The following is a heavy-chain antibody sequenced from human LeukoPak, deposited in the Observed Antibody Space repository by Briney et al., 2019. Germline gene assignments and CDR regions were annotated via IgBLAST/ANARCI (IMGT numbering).Heavy chain of an antibody. CDR1: GGSISSYY. Sequence: SETLSLTCTVSGGSISSYYWSWIRQPPGKGLEWVGYIYYSGSTNYNPSLKRRVTISVDTSKNQFPLKLSSGTAADTAVYYCATTPTYYYDSSGYYHDLSYYYYYMDVWGKGTTVTISS. CDR3: ATTPTYYYDSSGYYHDLSYYYYYMDV. J-gene: IGHJ6*03. D-gene: IGHD3-22*01. V-gene: IGHV4-59*01. CDR2: IYYSGST.